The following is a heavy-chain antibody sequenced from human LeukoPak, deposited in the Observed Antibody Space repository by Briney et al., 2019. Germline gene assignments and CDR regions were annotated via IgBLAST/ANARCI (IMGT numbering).Heavy chain of an antibody. V-gene: IGHV3-11*04. D-gene: IGHD3-22*01. J-gene: IGHJ4*02. CDR2: ISSSGSTI. CDR3: AKDPRATMIVVVISVYYFDY. Sequence: GGSLRLSCAASGFTFSDYYMSWIRQAPGKGLEWVSYISSSGSTIYYADSVKGRFTISRDNAKNSLYLQMNSLRAEDTAVYYCAKDPRATMIVVVISVYYFDYWGQGTLVTVSS. CDR1: GFTFSDYY.